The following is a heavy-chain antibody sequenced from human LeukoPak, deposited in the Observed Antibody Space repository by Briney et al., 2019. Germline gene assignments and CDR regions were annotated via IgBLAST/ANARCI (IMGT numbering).Heavy chain of an antibody. J-gene: IGHJ4*02. D-gene: IGHD3-9*01. Sequence: PGGSLRLSCAASGFTFSSYAMSWVRQAPGKGLEWVSAISGSGGSTYYADSVKGRFTISRDNSKNTLYLQMNSLRAEDTAVYYCASQPRSGGYDILTGLDYWGQGTLVPVSS. CDR2: ISGSGGST. CDR1: GFTFSSYA. CDR3: ASQPRSGGYDILTGLDY. V-gene: IGHV3-23*01.